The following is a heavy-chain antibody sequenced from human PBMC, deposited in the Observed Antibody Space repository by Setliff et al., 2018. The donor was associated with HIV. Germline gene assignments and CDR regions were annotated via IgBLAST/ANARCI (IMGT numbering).Heavy chain of an antibody. V-gene: IGHV3-48*01. CDR1: GFTFSSYS. CDR3: VRDRDWAFDY. Sequence: GGSLRLSCAASGFTFSSYSMNWVRQAPGKGLEWISYNGIINGAKHYADSMEGRFAISRDDAKNSLYLQMDSLRAEDTAVYYCVRDRDWAFDYWGQGILVTVSS. CDR2: NGIINGAK. J-gene: IGHJ4*02. D-gene: IGHD3-9*01.